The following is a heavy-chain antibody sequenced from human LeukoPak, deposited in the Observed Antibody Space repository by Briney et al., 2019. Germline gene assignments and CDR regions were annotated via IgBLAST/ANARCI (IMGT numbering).Heavy chain of an antibody. Sequence: GGSLRLSCAASGFTFSDYYMSWIRQAPGKGLEWVSYISSSGSTIYYADSVKGRFTISRDNAKNSLCLQMNSLRAEDTAVYYCARGYYDFWSGPSDAFDIWGHGTMVTVSS. CDR3: ARGYYDFWSGPSDAFDI. J-gene: IGHJ3*02. CDR2: ISSSGSTI. CDR1: GFTFSDYY. D-gene: IGHD3-3*01. V-gene: IGHV3-11*01.